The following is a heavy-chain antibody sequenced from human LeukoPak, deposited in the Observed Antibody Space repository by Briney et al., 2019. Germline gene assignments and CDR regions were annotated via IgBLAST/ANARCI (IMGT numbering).Heavy chain of an antibody. J-gene: IGHJ6*02. V-gene: IGHV1-2*02. D-gene: IGHD3-3*01. CDR2: INPNSGGT. CDR3: ARERTDFWSGSDYYGMDV. Sequence: ASVKVSCKASGYTFTGYYMRWVRQAPGQGLEWMGWINPNSGGTNYAQKFQGRVTMTRDTSISTAYMELSRLRSDDTAVYYCARERTDFWSGSDYYGMDVWGQGTTVTVSS. CDR1: GYTFTGYY.